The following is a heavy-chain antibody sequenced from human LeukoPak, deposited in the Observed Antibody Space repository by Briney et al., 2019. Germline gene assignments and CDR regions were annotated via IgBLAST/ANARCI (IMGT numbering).Heavy chain of an antibody. V-gene: IGHV1-18*01. D-gene: IGHD2-21*02. Sequence: GASVKVSCKASGYTFTSYGISWVRQAPGQGLEWMGWISAYNGNTNYAQKLQGRVTMTTDTSTSTAYMELRSLRSDDTAVYYCARSLVVTAKDDFANWFDPWGQGTLVTVSS. CDR3: ARSLVVTAKDDFANWFDP. CDR1: GYTFTSYG. J-gene: IGHJ5*02. CDR2: ISAYNGNT.